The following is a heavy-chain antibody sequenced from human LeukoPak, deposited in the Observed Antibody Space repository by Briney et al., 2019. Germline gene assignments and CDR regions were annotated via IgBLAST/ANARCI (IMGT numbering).Heavy chain of an antibody. D-gene: IGHD1-14*01. J-gene: IGHJ6*02. CDR3: GRDNTHLMDV. CDR2: INHSGST. V-gene: IGHV4-34*01. Sequence: SETLSLTCAVYGGSFSGYYWSWIRQPPGKGLEWIGEINHSGSTNYNPSLKSRVTISVDTSKNQFSLKLSSVTAADTAVYYCGRDNTHLMDVWGQGTTVTVSS. CDR1: GGSFSGYY.